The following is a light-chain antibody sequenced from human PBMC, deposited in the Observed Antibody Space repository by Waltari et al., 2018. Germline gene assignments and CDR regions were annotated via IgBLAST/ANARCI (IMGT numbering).Light chain of an antibody. V-gene: IGKV1-39*01. CDR2: AAT. J-gene: IGKJ2*01. CDR3: QQSYDYPYT. CDR1: RTINVF. Sequence: DIQMTQSPSSLSASIGDSVTITCRASRTINVFFHWYQQKPGKAPNLLIHAATRLQSGAPSRVSGTGSGTFFTLTITNVQPEDFATYYCQQSYDYPYTFGQGTKLEIK.